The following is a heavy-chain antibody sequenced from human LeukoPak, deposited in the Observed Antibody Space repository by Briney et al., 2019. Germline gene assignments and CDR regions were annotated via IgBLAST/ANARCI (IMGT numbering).Heavy chain of an antibody. CDR3: ARAHSSSWIRDY. Sequence: SVKVSCKASGGTFSSYAVSWVRQAPGQGLEWMGRIIPILGIANYAQKFQGRVTITADKSTSTAYMELSSLRSEDTAVYYCARAHSSSWIRDYWGQGTLVTVSS. D-gene: IGHD6-13*01. CDR2: IIPILGIA. J-gene: IGHJ4*02. CDR1: GGTFSSYA. V-gene: IGHV1-69*04.